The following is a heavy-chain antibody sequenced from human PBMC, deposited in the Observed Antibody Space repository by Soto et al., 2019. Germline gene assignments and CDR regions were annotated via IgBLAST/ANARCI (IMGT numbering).Heavy chain of an antibody. CDR2: VNPIVSMS. CDR1: GDTFNFYS. CDR3: ASSYGSGYRAFDY. Sequence: QVQLVQSGAEVKRPGSSVKVSCKASGDTFNFYSINWVRQAPGLGLEWMGRVNPIVSMSNYAQKFQGRVPMTADKAQITAYMELSSLRSEDTATYYCASSYGSGYRAFDYWGQGALVTVSS. D-gene: IGHD3-10*01. V-gene: IGHV1-69*02. J-gene: IGHJ4*02.